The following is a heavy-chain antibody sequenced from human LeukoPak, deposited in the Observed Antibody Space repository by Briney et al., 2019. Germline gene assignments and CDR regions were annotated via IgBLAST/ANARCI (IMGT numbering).Heavy chain of an antibody. D-gene: IGHD1-26*01. CDR1: GFTFSSYA. V-gene: IGHV3-30-3*01. J-gene: IGHJ3*02. Sequence: GGSLRLSCSASGFTFSSYAMHWVRQAPGKGLEGVAVISYDGSNKYYADSVKDRFTISRDNSKNTLYLQMNSLRAEDTAVYYCARDGAAFDIWGQGTMVTVSS. CDR3: ARDGAAFDI. CDR2: ISYDGSNK.